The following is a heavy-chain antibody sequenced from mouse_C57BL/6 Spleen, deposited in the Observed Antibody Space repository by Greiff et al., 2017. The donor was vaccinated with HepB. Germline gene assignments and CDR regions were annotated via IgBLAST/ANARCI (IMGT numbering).Heavy chain of an antibody. CDR1: GYTFTDYE. CDR3: TRDDGYSWYFDV. J-gene: IGHJ1*03. V-gene: IGHV1-15*01. CDR2: IDSETGGT. Sequence: VQLQESGAELVRPGASVTLSCKASGYTFTDYEMHWVKQTPVHGLEWIGAIDSETGGTAYNQKFKGQAILTADKSSSTAYMELRSLTSEDSAVYYGTRDDGYSWYFDVWGTGTTVTVSS. D-gene: IGHD2-3*01.